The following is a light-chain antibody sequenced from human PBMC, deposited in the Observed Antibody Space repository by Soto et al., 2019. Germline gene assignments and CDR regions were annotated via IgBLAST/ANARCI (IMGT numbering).Light chain of an antibody. Sequence: DIQMTQSPSSVSASVGDRVTITCRASQGISDYLAWYQQNPGRVPKLLIYGASTLHSGVPSRFSGSGSGTEFTLTISGLQPEDVATYYCQKYNRAPWTFGQGTTVEIK. V-gene: IGKV1-27*01. J-gene: IGKJ1*01. CDR1: QGISDY. CDR3: QKYNRAPWT. CDR2: GAS.